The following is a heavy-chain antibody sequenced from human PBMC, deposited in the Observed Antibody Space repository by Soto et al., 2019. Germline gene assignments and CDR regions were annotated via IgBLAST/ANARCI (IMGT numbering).Heavy chain of an antibody. V-gene: IGHV1-2*02. CDR1: GYTFTGYY. CDR2: INPNSGDT. D-gene: IGHD6-25*01. CDR3: ASVPGIAAVTDY. J-gene: IGHJ4*02. Sequence: ASVKVSCKASGYTFTGYYMHWVRQAPGQGLEWMGWINPNSGDTNYAQKFQGNVTMTRDTSISTAYMELTRLRSDDTAVYYCASVPGIAAVTDYWGQGTLVTVSS.